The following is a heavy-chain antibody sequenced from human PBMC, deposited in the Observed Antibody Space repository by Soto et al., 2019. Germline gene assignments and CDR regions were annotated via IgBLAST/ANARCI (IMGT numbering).Heavy chain of an antibody. CDR3: AIALAAAGSL. V-gene: IGHV3-7*01. CDR1: GFTFSTSW. D-gene: IGHD6-13*01. J-gene: IGHJ4*02. CDR2: IKEDGSQK. Sequence: EVQLVESGGGLVQPGGSLRLSCADSGFTFSTSWMHWVRQAPGKGLEWVANIKEDGSQKYYVDSVKGRFTISRDNAKSSLYLEMNSLRAEDTAVYYCAIALAAAGSLWGQGTLVTVSS.